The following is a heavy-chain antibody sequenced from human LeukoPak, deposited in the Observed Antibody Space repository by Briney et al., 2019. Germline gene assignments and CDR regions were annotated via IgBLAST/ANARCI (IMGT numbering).Heavy chain of an antibody. CDR2: VAHDGSET. Sequence: GGSLRLSCVASGFIFSRSWMSWVRQAPGRGLEWLANVAHDGSETFYVDSVKGRFTISRDNARSSLYLQMDSLRADDTAVYYCTRDRYGDWGQGTPVTVSS. J-gene: IGHJ4*02. D-gene: IGHD5-18*01. V-gene: IGHV3-7*05. CDR3: TRDRYGD. CDR1: GFIFSRSW.